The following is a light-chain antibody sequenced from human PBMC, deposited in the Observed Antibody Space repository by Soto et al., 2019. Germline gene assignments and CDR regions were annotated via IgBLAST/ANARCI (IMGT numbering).Light chain of an antibody. CDR2: TTS. CDR1: QTISSW. Sequence: DIQMTQSPSTLSGSVGDRVTITCRASQTISSWLARYQQKPGKAPKRLIFTTSNLQNGVPSRFSGSGSGTEFTLTITSLQPEDFATYYCLQHNTYPLTFGGGTKVDI. V-gene: IGKV1-5*01. CDR3: LQHNTYPLT. J-gene: IGKJ4*01.